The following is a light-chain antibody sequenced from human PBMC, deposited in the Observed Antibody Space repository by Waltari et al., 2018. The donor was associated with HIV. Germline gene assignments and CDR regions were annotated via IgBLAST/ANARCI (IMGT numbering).Light chain of an antibody. CDR1: SSDVGGSNY. Sequence: QSALTQPRSVSGSPGQSVTISCTGTSSDVGGSNYVSWYHQHPGKAPKLTIYDVSKRPSGLPERLSGAKSGNTASLTIFELQGEEGADYYCGSYAGNCYVYGTGTKVTGL. CDR3: GSYAGNCYV. V-gene: IGLV2-11*01. CDR2: DVS. J-gene: IGLJ1*01.